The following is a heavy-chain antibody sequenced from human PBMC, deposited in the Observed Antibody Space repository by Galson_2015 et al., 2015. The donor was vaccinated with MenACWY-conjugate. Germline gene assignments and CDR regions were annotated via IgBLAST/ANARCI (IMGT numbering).Heavy chain of an antibody. CDR1: GFTFGSSA. D-gene: IGHD3-10*01. V-gene: IGHV3-64D*06. CDR2: ISNDGGST. J-gene: IGHJ3*02. CDR3: VKALWFGELVYVFQI. Sequence: ALRLSCAAAGFTFGSSAMHWVRQAPGKGLDYVSAISNDGGSTSYADSVKVRFTISRDNSKNTLYLQMSSLREEDTAVYYCVKALWFGELVYVFQIWGQGTTVTVSS.